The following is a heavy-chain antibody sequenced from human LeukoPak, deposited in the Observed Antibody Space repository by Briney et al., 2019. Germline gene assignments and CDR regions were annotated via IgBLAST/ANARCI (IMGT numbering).Heavy chain of an antibody. J-gene: IGHJ6*02. D-gene: IGHD3-9*01. CDR2: IWYDGSNK. V-gene: IGHV3-33*01. Sequence: GGSLRLSCAASGFTFSSYGMHWVRQAPGKGLEWVAVIWYDGSNKYYADSVKGRFTISRDNSKNTLYLQMNSLRAEDTAVYYCARDIFTATTQYYGMDVWGQGTTATVSS. CDR1: GFTFSSYG. CDR3: ARDIFTATTQYYGMDV.